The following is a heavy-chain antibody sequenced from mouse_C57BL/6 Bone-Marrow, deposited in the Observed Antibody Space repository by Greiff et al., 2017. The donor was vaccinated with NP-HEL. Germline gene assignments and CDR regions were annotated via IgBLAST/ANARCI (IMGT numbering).Heavy chain of an antibody. Sequence: QVQLQQPGAELVKPGASVTLSCKASGYTFTSYWMHWVKQRPGQGLEWIGMIHPNSGSTNYNEKFKSKATLTVDKSSSTAYMELSSLTSEDSAVYYCARSEGYYYGRSYGYWGQGTTLTVSS. J-gene: IGHJ2*01. CDR2: IHPNSGST. CDR1: GYTFTSYW. CDR3: ARSEGYYYGRSYGY. V-gene: IGHV1-64*01. D-gene: IGHD1-1*01.